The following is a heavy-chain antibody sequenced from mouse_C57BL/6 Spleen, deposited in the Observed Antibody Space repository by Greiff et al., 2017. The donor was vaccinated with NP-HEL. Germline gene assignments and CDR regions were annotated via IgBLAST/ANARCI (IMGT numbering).Heavy chain of an antibody. D-gene: IGHD2-5*01. CDR2: ISDGGSYT. Sequence: EVHLVESGGGLVKPGGSLKLSCAASGFTFTSYAMSWVRQTPEKRLEWVATISDGGSYTYYPDNVKGRFTISRDNAKNNLYLQMSHLKSEDTAMYYCARDYYSNYVYYYAMDYWGQGTSVTVSS. CDR1: GFTFTSYA. CDR3: ARDYYSNYVYYYAMDY. V-gene: IGHV5-4*01. J-gene: IGHJ4*01.